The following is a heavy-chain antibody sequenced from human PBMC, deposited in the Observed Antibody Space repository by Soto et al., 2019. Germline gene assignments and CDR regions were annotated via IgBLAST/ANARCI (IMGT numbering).Heavy chain of an antibody. V-gene: IGHV1-2*04. J-gene: IGHJ4*02. CDR1: GYTSTGYY. D-gene: IGHD2-2*01. CDR2: INPNSGGT. Sequence: ASVKVSCKASGYTSTGYYMHWVRQAPGQGLEWMGWINPNSGGTNYAQKFQGWVTMTRDTSISTAYMELSRLRSDDTAVYYCARDCGYCSSSRFDYWGQGTLVTVSS. CDR3: ARDCGYCSSSRFDY.